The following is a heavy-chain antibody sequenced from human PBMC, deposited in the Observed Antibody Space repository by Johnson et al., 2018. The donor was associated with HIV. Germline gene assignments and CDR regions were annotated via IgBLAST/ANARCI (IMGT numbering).Heavy chain of an antibody. CDR2: IKRVGSEK. Sequence: VRLVESGGRLVQPGGPLGLSCAASGFTFSSCWMTWVRPAPGKGLEWVANIKRVGSEKYYAASVKGRLTISRDNSNNTLYLQMNGLCPEDTALYYCARELLGSSSPDAFDIWGQGTMVTVSS. CDR3: ARELLGSSSPDAFDI. D-gene: IGHD6-6*01. CDR1: GFTFSSCW. V-gene: IGHV3-7*01. J-gene: IGHJ3*02.